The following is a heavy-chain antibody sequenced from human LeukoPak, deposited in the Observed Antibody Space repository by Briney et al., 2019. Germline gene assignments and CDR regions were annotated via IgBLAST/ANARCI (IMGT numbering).Heavy chain of an antibody. Sequence: GGSLRLSCAASGFTFSSYGMNWVRQAPGKGLEWVSYISSSGSTIYYADSVKGRFTISRDNAKNSLYLQMNSLRAEDTAVYYCARDRYDSSGYPPFFDYWGQGTLVTVSS. CDR3: ARDRYDSSGYPPFFDY. V-gene: IGHV3-48*03. CDR1: GFTFSSYG. J-gene: IGHJ4*02. D-gene: IGHD3-22*01. CDR2: ISSSGSTI.